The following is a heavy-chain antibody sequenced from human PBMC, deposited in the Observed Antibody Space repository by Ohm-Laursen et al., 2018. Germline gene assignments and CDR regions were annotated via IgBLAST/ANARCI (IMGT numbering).Heavy chain of an antibody. CDR3: ASASGY. V-gene: IGHV3-7*01. Sequence: GSLRLSCAASGFTFSYAWMSWVRQAPGKGLEWVANIKQDGTERYYVDSVEGRFTISRDNAKNSLYLQMNSLRVEDTAVYYCASASGYWGQGTLVTVSS. CDR1: GFTFSYAW. J-gene: IGHJ4*02. D-gene: IGHD3-16*01. CDR2: IKQDGTER.